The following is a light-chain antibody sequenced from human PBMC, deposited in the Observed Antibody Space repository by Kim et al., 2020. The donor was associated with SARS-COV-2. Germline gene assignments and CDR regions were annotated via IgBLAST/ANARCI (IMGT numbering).Light chain of an antibody. V-gene: IGKV3-20*01. CDR3: QQYGSSPQT. Sequence: LSPGERATLSCRASQSVSSSYVAWYQQKPGQAPRLLIYGASSRATGIPDRFSGSGSGTDFTLTISRLEPEDFAVYYCQQYGSSPQTFGQGTKLEI. CDR2: GAS. CDR1: QSVSSSY. J-gene: IGKJ2*01.